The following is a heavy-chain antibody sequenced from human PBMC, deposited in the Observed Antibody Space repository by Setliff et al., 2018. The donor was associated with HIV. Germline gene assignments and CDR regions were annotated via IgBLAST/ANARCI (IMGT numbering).Heavy chain of an antibody. Sequence: GESLMISCAASGFTFSSYWMHWVRQAPGKGLVWVSRIKSDGSSTSYADFVRGRFTISRDNAKNTLYLQMNSLRAEDTAVYYCAKDDHFQSWGQGTQVTVSS. V-gene: IGHV3-74*01. J-gene: IGHJ1*01. CDR3: AKDDHFQS. CDR2: IKSDGSST. CDR1: GFTFSSYW.